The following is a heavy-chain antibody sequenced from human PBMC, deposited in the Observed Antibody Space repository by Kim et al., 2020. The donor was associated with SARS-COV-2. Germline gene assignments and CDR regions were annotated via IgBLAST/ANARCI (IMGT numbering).Heavy chain of an antibody. J-gene: IGHJ4*02. CDR3: AREKARYSRPNFDF. V-gene: IGHV3-30*01. D-gene: IGHD1-20*01. Sequence: SADSVKGRFTISRDNSRSTLYLQMNRLRSDDTALYYCAREKARYSRPNFDFWGQGTLVTVSS.